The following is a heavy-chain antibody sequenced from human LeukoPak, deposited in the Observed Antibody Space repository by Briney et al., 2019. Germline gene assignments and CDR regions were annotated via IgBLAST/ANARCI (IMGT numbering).Heavy chain of an antibody. CDR3: ARNRDYYYYYMGV. Sequence: SETLSLTCTVSGGSISSYYWSWIRQPPGKGLEWIGYIYYSGSTNYNPSLKSRVTISVDTSKNQFPLKLSSVTAADTAVYYCARNRDYYYYYMGVWGKGTTVTVSS. J-gene: IGHJ6*03. CDR1: GGSISSYY. D-gene: IGHD1-14*01. V-gene: IGHV4-59*01. CDR2: IYYSGST.